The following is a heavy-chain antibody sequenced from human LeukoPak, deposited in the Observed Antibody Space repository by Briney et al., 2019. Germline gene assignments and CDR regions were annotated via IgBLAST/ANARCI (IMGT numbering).Heavy chain of an antibody. V-gene: IGHV3-33*01. Sequence: GRSLRLSCAASGFTFSSYGMHWVRQAPGKGLEWVAVIWYDGSNKYYADSVKGRFTISRDNSKNTLYLQMNSLRAEDTAVYYCASFGEAANDAFDIWGQGTVVTVSS. CDR1: GFTFSSYG. J-gene: IGHJ3*02. CDR3: ASFGEAANDAFDI. CDR2: IWYDGSNK. D-gene: IGHD2-15*01.